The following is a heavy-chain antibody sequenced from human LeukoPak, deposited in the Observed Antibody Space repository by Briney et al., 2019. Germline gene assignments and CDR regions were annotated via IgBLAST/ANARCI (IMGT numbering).Heavy chain of an antibody. J-gene: IGHJ5*02. V-gene: IGHV4-61*09. CDR3: ARDEGIGDNWFDP. Sequence: SQTLSLTCTVSGGSISSGTYYWSWIRQPAGKGLEWIGHIYTSGSTNYNPSLKSRVTMSVDTSKNQFSLKLSSVTAADTAVYYCARDEGIGDNWFDPWGQGTLVTVSS. D-gene: IGHD2-15*01. CDR1: GGSISSGTYY. CDR2: IYTSGST.